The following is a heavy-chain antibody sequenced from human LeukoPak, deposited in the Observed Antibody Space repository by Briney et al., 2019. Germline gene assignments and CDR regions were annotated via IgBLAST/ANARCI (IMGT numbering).Heavy chain of an antibody. V-gene: IGHV3-30*02. D-gene: IGHD4-17*01. Sequence: PGGSLRLSCAASGFTFSSYGMHWVRQAPGKGLEWVAFIRYDGSNKYYADSVKGRFTISRDNSKNTLYLQMNSLRAEDTAVYYCAKDHGDYPNWFDPWGQGTLVTVSS. CDR3: AKDHGDYPNWFDP. CDR1: GFTFSSYG. J-gene: IGHJ5*02. CDR2: IRYDGSNK.